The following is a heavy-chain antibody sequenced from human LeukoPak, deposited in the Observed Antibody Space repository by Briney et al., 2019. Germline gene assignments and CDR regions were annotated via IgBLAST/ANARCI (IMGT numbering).Heavy chain of an antibody. D-gene: IGHD1-26*01. CDR3: ARDLGAVGRDWYFDL. CDR2: IYTSGGT. Sequence: GGSLRLSCAASGFTVSSNYMSWVRQAPGKGLEWVSVIYTSGGTYYADSVKGRFTISRDNVENTLFLQMNTLRAEDTAVYYCARDLGAVGRDWYFDLWGRGTLVTVSS. J-gene: IGHJ2*01. CDR1: GFTVSSNY. V-gene: IGHV3-53*01.